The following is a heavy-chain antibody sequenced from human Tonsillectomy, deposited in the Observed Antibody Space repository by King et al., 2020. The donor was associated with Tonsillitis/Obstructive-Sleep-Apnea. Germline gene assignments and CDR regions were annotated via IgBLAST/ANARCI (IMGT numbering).Heavy chain of an antibody. Sequence: QLQLQESGPGLVKPSETLSLTCTVSGASVSSRDYYWGWIRQSPGKGLEWIGSIYYTGSTYYNPSLESRVTISVDTSKNQFSLRLSSVTAADTADYYCARQTDLIGAYYYCMDVCGKGTTVTVSS. CDR1: GASVSSRDYY. J-gene: IGHJ6*03. D-gene: IGHD3-22*01. V-gene: IGHV4-39*01. CDR2: IYYTGST. CDR3: ARQTDLIGAYYYCMDV.